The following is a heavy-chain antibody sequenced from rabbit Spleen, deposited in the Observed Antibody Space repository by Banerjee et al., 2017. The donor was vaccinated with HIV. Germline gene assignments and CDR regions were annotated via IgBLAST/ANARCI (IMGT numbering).Heavy chain of an antibody. CDR3: ARDLAGVGNIQFDL. D-gene: IGHD4-1*01. V-gene: IGHV1S45*01. Sequence: QEQLEESGGDLVQPEGSLTLTCTASGFSFSSSYWICWVRQAPGKGLEWIGCIYTGSSGSTYYASWAKGRFTISKTSSTTVTLQVTSLTAADTATYFCARDLAGVGNIQFDLWGPGTLVTVS. CDR1: GFSFSSSYW. CDR2: IYTGSSGST. J-gene: IGHJ4*01.